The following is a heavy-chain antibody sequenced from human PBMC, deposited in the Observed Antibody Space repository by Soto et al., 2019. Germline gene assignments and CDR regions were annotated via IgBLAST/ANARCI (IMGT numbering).Heavy chain of an antibody. CDR1: GFTFSSYG. V-gene: IGHV3-33*01. D-gene: IGHD2-8*01. CDR2: IWYDGSNK. Sequence: QVQLVESGGGVVQPGRSLRLSCAASGFTFSSYGMHWVRQAPGKGLEWVAVIWYDGSNKYYADSVKGRFTISRDNSKNTLYLQMNSLRAEDTAVYYCARDEGVYAIPDYYYYGMDVWGQGTTVTVSS. J-gene: IGHJ6*02. CDR3: ARDEGVYAIPDYYYYGMDV.